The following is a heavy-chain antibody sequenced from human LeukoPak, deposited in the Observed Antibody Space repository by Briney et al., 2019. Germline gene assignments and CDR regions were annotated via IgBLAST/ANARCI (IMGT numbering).Heavy chain of an antibody. J-gene: IGHJ4*01. CDR3: AGRGLSTGWTFDY. V-gene: IGHV4-4*07. CDR2: IHTSGRT. Sequence: PSETLSLTCSVSGGSIDTYYWSWIRQPAGKGLEWIAQIHTSGRTDFNPYLKSRVSISMDTPNNQFSLMISSVTAADTAIYYCAGRGLSTGWTFDYCGHGTLVTVSS. D-gene: IGHD6-19*01. CDR1: GGSIDTYY.